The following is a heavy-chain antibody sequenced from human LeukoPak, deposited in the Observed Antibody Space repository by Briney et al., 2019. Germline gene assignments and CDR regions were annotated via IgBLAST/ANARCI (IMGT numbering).Heavy chain of an antibody. J-gene: IGHJ4*02. CDR2: IYYSGTT. Sequence: SETLSLTCTVSGGPISSGDYYWSWIRQPPGKGLEWIGFIYYSGTTYYNPSLKSRLTISVDTSKNQFSLKLSSVTAADTAVYYCATYMTTDQYLDFWGQGTLVTVSS. D-gene: IGHD4-11*01. V-gene: IGHV4-30-4*08. CDR1: GGPISSGDYY. CDR3: ATYMTTDQYLDF.